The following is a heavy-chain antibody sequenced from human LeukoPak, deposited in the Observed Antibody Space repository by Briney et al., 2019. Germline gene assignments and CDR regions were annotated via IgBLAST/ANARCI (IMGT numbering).Heavy chain of an antibody. Sequence: ASVKVSCKASGYSFTSYYMHWVRQAPGQGLECMGIINPNGGSTSYAQKFRGRVTMTRDTSTSTVYMELSSLKSEDTAVYYCAREKDNSGWKNWIDPWGEGTLVTVSS. CDR1: GYSFTSYY. CDR3: AREKDNSGWKNWIDP. V-gene: IGHV1-46*01. J-gene: IGHJ5*02. CDR2: INPNGGST. D-gene: IGHD6-19*01.